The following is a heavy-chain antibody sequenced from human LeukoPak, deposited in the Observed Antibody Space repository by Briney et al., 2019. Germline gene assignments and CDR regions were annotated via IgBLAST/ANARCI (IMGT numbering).Heavy chain of an antibody. CDR3: ALGRGYTYGRTVSDAFDI. CDR2: INKDGSVT. J-gene: IGHJ3*02. D-gene: IGHD5-18*01. Sequence: GGSLRLSCAASGFTFSSSWIHWVRQAPGKGLVWVSRINKDGSVTDYAESVKGRFSISRDNAKNTLYLQMNSLRAGDTAVYYCALGRGYTYGRTVSDAFDIWGQGTMVTVSS. V-gene: IGHV3-74*01. CDR1: GFTFSSSW.